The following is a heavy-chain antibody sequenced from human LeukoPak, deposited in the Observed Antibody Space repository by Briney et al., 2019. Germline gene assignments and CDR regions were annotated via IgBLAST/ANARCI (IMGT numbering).Heavy chain of an antibody. D-gene: IGHD4-23*01. CDR2: INDRGRT. CDR1: GGTFSGYH. Sequence: SETLSLTCAAYGGTFSGYHWNWIRQSPGKGLEWIGEINDRGRTNYNPSLKNRVDISVEPPKNQFSLKLISLTAADTAGYYCARDPTTVGTTPYYFDFWGQGTLVTVSS. CDR3: ARDPTTVGTTPYYFDF. J-gene: IGHJ4*02. V-gene: IGHV4-34*01.